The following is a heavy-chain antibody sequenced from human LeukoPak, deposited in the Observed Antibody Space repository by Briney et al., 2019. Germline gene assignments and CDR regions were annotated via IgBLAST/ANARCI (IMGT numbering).Heavy chain of an antibody. CDR3: SRVDRMTTVTTFDY. J-gene: IGHJ4*02. CDR2: ISAYNGNT. Sequence: SVTPSWLPSAYTFASFGISWVRQAHKHWIGWMGWISAYNGNTNYAQKLQCRVTMTTDTSTSTAYMELRSLRSDDAAVYYCSRVDRMTTVTTFDYWGQGTLVTVSS. CDR1: AYTFASFG. V-gene: IGHV1-18*01. D-gene: IGHD4-17*01.